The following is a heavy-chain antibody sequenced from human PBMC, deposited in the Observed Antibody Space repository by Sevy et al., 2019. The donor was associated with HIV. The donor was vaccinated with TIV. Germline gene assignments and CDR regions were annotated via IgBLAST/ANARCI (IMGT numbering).Heavy chain of an antibody. CDR1: GFTFSNTW. CDR3: TTQWF. Sequence: GGSLRLSCAGSGFTFSNTWMSWVRQAPGKGLEWIGRFKSKTDGGTTDYAAPVKGRFSISRDDSKNTLYLQMNSLKTEDTAVYYCTTQWFWGQGTLVTVSS. CDR2: FKSKTDGGTT. V-gene: IGHV3-15*01. J-gene: IGHJ4*02. D-gene: IGHD3-22*01.